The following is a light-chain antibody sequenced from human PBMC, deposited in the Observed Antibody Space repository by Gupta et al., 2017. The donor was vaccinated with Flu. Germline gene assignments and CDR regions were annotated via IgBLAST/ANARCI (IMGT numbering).Light chain of an antibody. J-gene: IGLJ3*02. CDR1: NIGEHH. Sequence: NIGEHHVYWYQQFPGTAPKLLIYMTDRRPSGVPDRFSGSKSGTSMSLAITGLRSEDEADYYCSTWDSSLEAWVFGGGTKLTVL. CDR2: MTD. CDR3: STWDSSLEAWV. V-gene: IGLV1-47*01.